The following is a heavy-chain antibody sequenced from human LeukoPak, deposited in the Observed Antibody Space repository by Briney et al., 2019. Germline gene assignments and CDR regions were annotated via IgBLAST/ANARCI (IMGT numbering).Heavy chain of an antibody. CDR3: AKDLRDYVWGSYRDDYYFDY. D-gene: IGHD3-16*02. CDR1: GFTFSSYG. V-gene: IGHV3-30*02. Sequence: GGSLRLSCAASGFTFSSYGMHWVRQAPGKGLEWVAFIRYDGSNKYYADSVKGRFTISRDNSKNTLYLQMNSLRAEDTAVYYCAKDLRDYVWGSYRDDYYFDYWGQGTLVTVSS. CDR2: IRYDGSNK. J-gene: IGHJ4*02.